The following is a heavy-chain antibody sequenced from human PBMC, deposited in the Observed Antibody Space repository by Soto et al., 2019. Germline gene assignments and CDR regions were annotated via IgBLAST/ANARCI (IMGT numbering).Heavy chain of an antibody. CDR1: GFTVSSNY. D-gene: IGHD6-6*01. CDR2: IYSGGST. CDR3: ARVSYSSSPTNYYYYYMDV. V-gene: IGHV3-66*01. Sequence: PGGSLRLSCAASGFTVSSNYMSWVRQAPGKGLEWVSVIYSGGSTYYADSVKGRFTISRDNSKNTLYLQMNSLRAEDTAVYYCARVSYSSSPTNYYYYYMDVWGKGTTVTVSS. J-gene: IGHJ6*03.